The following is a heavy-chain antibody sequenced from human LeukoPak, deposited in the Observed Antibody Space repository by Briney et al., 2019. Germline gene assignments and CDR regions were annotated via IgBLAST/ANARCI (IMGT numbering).Heavy chain of an antibody. D-gene: IGHD2-21*02. CDR2: ISGDGGST. Sequence: PGGSLRLSCAASGFTFDDYAMHWVRQAPGKGLEWVSLISGDGGSTYYADSVKGRFTISRDNSKNSLYLQMNSLRTEDTALYYCAKDSNCGGDCYRRMDVWGQGTTVAVSS. CDR3: AKDSNCGGDCYRRMDV. V-gene: IGHV3-43*02. J-gene: IGHJ6*02. CDR1: GFTFDDYA.